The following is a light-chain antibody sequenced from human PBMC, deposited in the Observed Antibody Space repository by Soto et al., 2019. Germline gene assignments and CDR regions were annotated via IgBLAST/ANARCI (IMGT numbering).Light chain of an antibody. CDR3: QQLNSYPLT. CDR1: QGISSY. Sequence: DIQITQSPSSLSSSVSTRVTITRRASQGISSYLVWYQQNPGKAPNLLIYAASTLQSGVPSRCSGSGSATEFTLTISSLQPEDFATYYCQQLNSYPLTFGGGTKVDIK. J-gene: IGKJ4*02. V-gene: IGKV1-9*01. CDR2: AAS.